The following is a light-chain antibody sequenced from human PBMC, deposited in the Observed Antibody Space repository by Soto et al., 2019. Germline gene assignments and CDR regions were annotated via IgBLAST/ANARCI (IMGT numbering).Light chain of an antibody. Sequence: EIVLTQSPGTLFLSPGERATLSCRASQSVSISYLAWYQQKPGQAPRLLIYGASGRATGIPDRFSGSGSGTDFTLTISRLEPEDFAVYYCQQYGSSPLTFGGGTKVEIK. CDR1: QSVSISY. J-gene: IGKJ4*01. V-gene: IGKV3-20*01. CDR3: QQYGSSPLT. CDR2: GAS.